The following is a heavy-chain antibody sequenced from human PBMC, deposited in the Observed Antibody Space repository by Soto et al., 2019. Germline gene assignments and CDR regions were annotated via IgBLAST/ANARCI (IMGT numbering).Heavy chain of an antibody. D-gene: IGHD1-26*01. V-gene: IGHV1-3*01. CDR3: ARGYSGSYYFYYYGMDV. J-gene: IGHJ6*02. Sequence: EASVKVSCKASGYTFTSYAMHWVRQAPGQRLEWMGWINAGNGNTKYSQKFQGRVTITRDTSASAAYMELSSLRSEDTAVYYCARGYSGSYYFYYYGMDVWGQGTTVTVSS. CDR1: GYTFTSYA. CDR2: INAGNGNT.